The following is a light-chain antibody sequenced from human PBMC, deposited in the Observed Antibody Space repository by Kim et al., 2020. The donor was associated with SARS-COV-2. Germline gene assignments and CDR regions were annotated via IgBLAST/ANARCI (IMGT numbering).Light chain of an antibody. CDR3: CAYAGSYTYV. Sequence: QSALTQPRSVSGSPGQSVTISCTGTGSNIGYYKLVSWYQQHPDKVPKLVMFDVSKRPSGVPDRFSGSNSGNTASLTISGLQGDDEADYYCCAYAGSYTYVFGTGTKVTVL. J-gene: IGLJ1*01. CDR1: GSNIGYYKL. CDR2: DVS. V-gene: IGLV2-11*01.